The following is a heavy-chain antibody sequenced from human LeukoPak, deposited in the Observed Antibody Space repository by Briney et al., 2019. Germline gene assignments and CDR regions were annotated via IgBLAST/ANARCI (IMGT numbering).Heavy chain of an antibody. CDR3: ARAYSGYDLGGAKGY. CDR2: INPNSGGT. Sequence: ASVKVSCKASGYTFTGYYMHSVRQAPGQGLEWMGWINPNSGGTNYAQKFQGRVTMTRDTSISTAYMELSRLRTDDTAVYYCARAYSGYDLGGAKGYWGQGTLVTVSS. J-gene: IGHJ4*02. D-gene: IGHD5-12*01. V-gene: IGHV1-2*02. CDR1: GYTFTGYY.